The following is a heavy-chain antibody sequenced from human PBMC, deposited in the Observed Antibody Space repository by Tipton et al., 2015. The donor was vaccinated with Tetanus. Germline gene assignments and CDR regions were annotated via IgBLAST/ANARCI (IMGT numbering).Heavy chain of an antibody. J-gene: IGHJ4*02. D-gene: IGHD3-10*01. CDR2: INPGNGNV. V-gene: IGHV1-3*01. CDR3: ARDYYGSGSYYFMDH. CDR1: GYTFTHYG. Sequence: QVQLMQSGPEVKKPGASVKVSCKASGYTFTHYGMHWVRQAPGQRLEWMGWINPGNGNVKYSQKFQGRVTITRDASASTAYMELSSLRSEDTAVFYCARDYYGSGSYYFMDHWGQGTLVTVSS.